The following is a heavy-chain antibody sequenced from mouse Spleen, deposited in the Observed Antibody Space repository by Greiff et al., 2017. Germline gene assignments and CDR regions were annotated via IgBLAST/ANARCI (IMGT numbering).Heavy chain of an antibody. V-gene: IGHV14-3*01. CDR1: GYAFSSSW. J-gene: IGHJ2*01. Sequence: EVQLQQSGPELVKPGASVKISCKASGYAFSSSWMNWVKQRPEQGLEWIGRIDPANGNTKYAPKFQGKATITADTSSNTAYLQLSSLTSEDTAIYYCVLLGRGYWGQGTTLTVSS. CDR3: VLLGRGY. CDR2: IDPANGNT. D-gene: IGHD4-1*01.